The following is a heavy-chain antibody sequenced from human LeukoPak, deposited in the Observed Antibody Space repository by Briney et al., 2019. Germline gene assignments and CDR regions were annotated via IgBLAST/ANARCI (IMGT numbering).Heavy chain of an antibody. CDR2: IIPIFGTA. Sequence: SVKVSCKASGGTFSIYAISWVRQAPGQGVEGMGGIIPIFGTANYAQKFQGRVTITADESTSTAYMELSSLGSEDTAVYYCATNRYCYYYYGMDVWGKGTTVTVSS. CDR1: GGTFSIYA. J-gene: IGHJ6*04. CDR3: ATNRYCYYYYGMDV. V-gene: IGHV1-69*13. D-gene: IGHD2/OR15-2a*01.